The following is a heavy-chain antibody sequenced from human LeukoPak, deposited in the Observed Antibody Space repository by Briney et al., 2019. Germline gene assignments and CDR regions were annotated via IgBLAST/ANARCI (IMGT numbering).Heavy chain of an antibody. J-gene: IGHJ4*02. V-gene: IGHV3-23*01. D-gene: IGHD7-27*01. Sequence: GGSLRLSCAASGFTFSSYTMSWVRQAPGKGLEWVSTITTSDGNTYYADSVKGRFTVSRDSSKNTLFLQMNSLRAEDTAVYYCAKDGGLWVSAHWGDSWGRGTLVTVSS. CDR2: ITTSDGNT. CDR1: GFTFSSYT. CDR3: AKDGGLWVSAHWGDS.